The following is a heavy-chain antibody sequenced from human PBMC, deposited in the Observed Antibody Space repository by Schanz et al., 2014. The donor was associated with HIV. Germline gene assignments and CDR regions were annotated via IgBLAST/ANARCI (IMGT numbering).Heavy chain of an antibody. Sequence: EVQLLQSGGGLIQPGGSLRLSCAASGFIFNDYAMTWVRQAPGKGPEWVSVISGTDDYTLYADSVKGRFTISRDNAKNSLYLQMNSLRDEDTGVYYCAKWGGSSWYWFDPWGQGTLVTVSS. CDR3: AKWGGSSWYWFDP. J-gene: IGHJ5*02. V-gene: IGHV3-23*01. D-gene: IGHD6-13*01. CDR1: GFIFNDYA. CDR2: ISGTDDYT.